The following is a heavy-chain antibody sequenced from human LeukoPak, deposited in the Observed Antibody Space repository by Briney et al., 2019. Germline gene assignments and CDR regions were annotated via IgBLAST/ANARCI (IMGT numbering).Heavy chain of an antibody. CDR1: GFAFSSHW. CDR3: SNKRDY. V-gene: IGHV3-7*01. J-gene: IGHJ4*02. CDR2: TNEAGSGQ. Sequence: WGSLRLSCTASGFAFSSHWMTWVRQAPGKGLEWVANTNEAGSGQNYVGSVKGRFTVSRDNAKNSLYLQMNSLRVEDTAIYYCSNKRDYWGQGTLVTVSS.